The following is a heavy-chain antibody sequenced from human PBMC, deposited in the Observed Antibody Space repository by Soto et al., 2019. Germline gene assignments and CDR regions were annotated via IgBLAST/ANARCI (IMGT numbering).Heavy chain of an antibody. D-gene: IGHD2-15*01. CDR1: GFTVSSNY. J-gene: IGHJ4*02. CDR2: IYSGGST. Sequence: EVQLVETGGGLIQPGGSLRLSCAASGFTVSSNYMSWVRQAPGKGLEWVSVIYSGGSTYYSDSVKGRFTISRDNSKNTLYLQMNSLRAEDTAVYYCVREWSFDYWGQGTLVTVSS. CDR3: VREWSFDY. V-gene: IGHV3-53*02.